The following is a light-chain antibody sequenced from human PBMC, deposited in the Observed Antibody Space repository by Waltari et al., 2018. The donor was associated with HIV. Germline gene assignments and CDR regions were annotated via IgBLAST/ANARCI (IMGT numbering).Light chain of an antibody. V-gene: IGLV4-69*01. CDR1: SGHSNYA. Sequence: QLAVTQAPSASASLGASVKLTCTLSSGHSNYAIAWHQQQSEKGPRYFMKLNSDGSHNKGDGVPDRFSGSSSGAERYLTISSLQSEDEADYFCQTWGTGIQVFGGGTKLTVL. J-gene: IGLJ3*02. CDR2: LNSDGSH. CDR3: QTWGTGIQV.